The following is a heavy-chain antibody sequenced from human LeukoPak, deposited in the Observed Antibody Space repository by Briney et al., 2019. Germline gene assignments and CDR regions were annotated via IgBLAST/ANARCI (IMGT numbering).Heavy chain of an antibody. D-gene: IGHD3-10*01. CDR1: GFTFSSYA. V-gene: IGHV3-30*18. CDR2: ISYDGSNK. Sequence: QPGGSLRLSCAASGFTFSSYALSWVRQAPGKGLEWVSDISYDGSNKYYADSVKGRFTISRGNSKNTLYLQMNSLRAEDTAVYYCAKDYYGSGATPEAWGQGTLVTVSS. CDR3: AKDYYGSGATPEA. J-gene: IGHJ5*02.